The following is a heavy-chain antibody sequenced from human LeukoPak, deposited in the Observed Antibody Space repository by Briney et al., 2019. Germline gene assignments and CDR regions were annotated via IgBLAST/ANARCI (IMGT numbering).Heavy chain of an antibody. Sequence: ASVKVSCKASGCTFSSYAISWVRQAPGQGLEWMGGIIPFFGTANYAQKFQGRVTITADESTSTAYVELSSLRSEDTAVYYCARDGHYDILTGYQTDDAFDIWGQGTMVTVSS. J-gene: IGHJ3*02. CDR3: ARDGHYDILTGYQTDDAFDI. CDR2: IIPFFGTA. CDR1: GCTFSSYA. V-gene: IGHV1-69*13. D-gene: IGHD3-9*01.